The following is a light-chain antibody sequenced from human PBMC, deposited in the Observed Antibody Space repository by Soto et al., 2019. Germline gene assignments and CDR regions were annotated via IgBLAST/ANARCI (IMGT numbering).Light chain of an antibody. Sequence: QSVLTQPPSASGSPGQSVTISCTGTKNDVGFYDFVSWYQHHPGKAPSLIIYEVVQRPSGVPDRFSGSKSGNTASLTVSGLQAENEADYFCKSYAGSNTYVFGSGTKLTVL. V-gene: IGLV2-8*01. CDR3: KSYAGSNTYV. CDR2: EVV. CDR1: KNDVGFYDF. J-gene: IGLJ1*01.